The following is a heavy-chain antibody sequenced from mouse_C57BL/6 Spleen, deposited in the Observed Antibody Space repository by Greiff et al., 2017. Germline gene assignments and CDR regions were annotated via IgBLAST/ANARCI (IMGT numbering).Heavy chain of an antibody. Sequence: VQLQQPGAELVRPGSSVKLSCKASGYTFTSYWMHWVKQRPIQGLEWIGNIDPSDSENHYNQKFKDKATLTVDKSSSSAYMQLSSLPSEDSAVYYCTRYYDYDGDFDYWGQGTTLTVSS. CDR1: GYTFTSYW. D-gene: IGHD2-4*01. CDR2: IDPSDSEN. J-gene: IGHJ2*01. V-gene: IGHV1-52*01. CDR3: TRYYDYDGDFDY.